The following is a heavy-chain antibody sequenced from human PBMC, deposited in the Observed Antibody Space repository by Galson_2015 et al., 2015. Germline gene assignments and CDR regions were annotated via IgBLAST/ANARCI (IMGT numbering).Heavy chain of an antibody. V-gene: IGHV1-69*06. CDR3: ARTSQDCSSNVCPYNY. D-gene: IGHD2-2*01. J-gene: IGHJ4*02. CDR1: GGSFSTYP. Sequence: SVKVSCKVSGGSFSTYPISWVRQAPGQGPQWMGGIIPIFGSANYAQEFRGRVTITAEKSTNTVYMELSSLRSEDTAVYYYARTSQDCSSNVCPYNYWGQGTLVTVSS. CDR2: IIPIFGSA.